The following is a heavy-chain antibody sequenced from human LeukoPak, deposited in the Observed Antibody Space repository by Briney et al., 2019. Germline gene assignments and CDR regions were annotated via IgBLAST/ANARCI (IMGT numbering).Heavy chain of an antibody. V-gene: IGHV3-21*01. D-gene: IGHD3-3*01. CDR3: ARRLGGSGYYTDY. CDR2: ISSSSGYI. J-gene: IGHJ4*02. CDR1: GFTFSSYS. Sequence: GGSLRLSCAASGFTFSSYSMNWVRQAPGKGLEWVSSISSSSGYIYYADSVKGRFTISRDNAKNSLYLQMNSLRAEDTAVYYCARRLGGSGYYTDYWGQGTLVTVSS.